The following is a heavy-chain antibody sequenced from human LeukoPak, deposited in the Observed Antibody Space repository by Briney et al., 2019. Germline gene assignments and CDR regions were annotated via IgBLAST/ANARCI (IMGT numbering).Heavy chain of an antibody. CDR2: IWYDGSNK. CDR1: GFTFSSYG. Sequence: PGGSLRLSCAASGFTFSSYGMHWVRQALGKGLEWVAVIWYDGSNKYYADSVKGRFTISRDNSKNTLYLQMNSLRAEDTAVYYCARDPNGNWFNYFDYWGQGTLVTVSS. V-gene: IGHV3-33*01. CDR3: ARDPNGNWFNYFDY. D-gene: IGHD3-9*01. J-gene: IGHJ4*02.